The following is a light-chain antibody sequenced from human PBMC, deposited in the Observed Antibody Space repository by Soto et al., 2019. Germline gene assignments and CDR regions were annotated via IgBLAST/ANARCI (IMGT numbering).Light chain of an antibody. CDR1: QSVSSY. Sequence: EIVLTQYPDTLSLSPGERATLSCRASQSVSSYLAWYQQKPGQAPRLLIYDASDRATGISARFSGSGSGRDFPLTISSLEPEDFAVYFCQQRNTSPFTFGPGTNVDV. V-gene: IGKV3-11*02. CDR3: QQRNTSPFT. J-gene: IGKJ3*01. CDR2: DAS.